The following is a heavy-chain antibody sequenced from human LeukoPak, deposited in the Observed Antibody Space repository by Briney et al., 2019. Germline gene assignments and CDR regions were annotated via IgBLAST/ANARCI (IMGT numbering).Heavy chain of an antibody. Sequence: GASVKVSCKASGGTFSSYAISWVRQAPGQGLDWMGRIIPILGIANYAQKFQGRVTITADKSTSTAYMELSSLRSEDTAVYYCASVLSGIAVAGSFDPWGQGTLVTVSS. D-gene: IGHD6-19*01. J-gene: IGHJ5*02. CDR1: GGTFSSYA. CDR2: IIPILGIA. CDR3: ASVLSGIAVAGSFDP. V-gene: IGHV1-69*04.